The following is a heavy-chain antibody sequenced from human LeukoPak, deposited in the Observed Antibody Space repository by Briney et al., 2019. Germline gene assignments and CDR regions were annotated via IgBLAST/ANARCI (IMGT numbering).Heavy chain of an antibody. CDR1: GVSISSYY. V-gene: IGHV4-59*08. J-gene: IGHJ4*02. D-gene: IGHD6-13*01. CDR3: ARLVLGWSSSCVDY. CDR2: IYYSGST. Sequence: SETLSLTCTVSGVSISSYYWSWIRQPPGKGLEWIGYIYYSGSTNYNPSLKSRVTISVDTSKNQFSLKLSSVTVADTAVYYCARLVLGWSSSCVDYWGQGTLVTVSS.